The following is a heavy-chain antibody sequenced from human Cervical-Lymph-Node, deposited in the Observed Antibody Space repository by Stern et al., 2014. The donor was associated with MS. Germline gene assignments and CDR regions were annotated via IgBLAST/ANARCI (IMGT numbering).Heavy chain of an antibody. V-gene: IGHV1-69*06. CDR1: GGDFDTFA. CDR3: AREISSLALDV. J-gene: IGHJ6*02. D-gene: IGHD3-10*01. Sequence: VQLVQSGAEVKKPGSSVKVSCKASGGDFDTFAISWVRQAPGQGLEWMGGIVPVFGTVEYAQKFQGRVTITAEMSTSTSYMEVTNLRSEDTAVYYCAREISSLALDVCGQGTTVTVS. CDR2: IVPVFGTV.